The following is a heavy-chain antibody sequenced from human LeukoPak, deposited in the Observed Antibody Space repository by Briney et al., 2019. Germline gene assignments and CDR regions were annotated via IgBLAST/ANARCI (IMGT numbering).Heavy chain of an antibody. D-gene: IGHD3-10*01. CDR2: NRSSSSDI. J-gene: IGHJ4*02. Sequence: GGSLRLSCADPGVSFSIYSMNSVRQALGKGLEWVSSNRSSSSDIYYAGPVKGRFTFSRDNDKNSSYLQMNSLSAEDKAVDYCARAATYGSGSYTDYWGQGTLVTVSS. V-gene: IGHV3-21*01. CDR3: ARAATYGSGSYTDY. CDR1: GVSFSIYS.